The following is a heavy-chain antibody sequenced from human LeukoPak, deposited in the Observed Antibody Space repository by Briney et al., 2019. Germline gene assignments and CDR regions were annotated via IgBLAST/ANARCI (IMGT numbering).Heavy chain of an antibody. CDR1: GGTFTSYT. Sequence: SVRLSCTASGGTFTSYTISWVRQAPGQGLGRVGGITTIFVTAKYAKKFQGRVTITADESTSTVYMELSSLRSEDTAVYYCARDSSPTPDTVWFDPWGQGTLVTVYS. D-gene: IGHD5-18*01. V-gene: IGHV1-69*13. CDR3: ARDSSPTPDTVWFDP. CDR2: ITTIFVTA. J-gene: IGHJ5*02.